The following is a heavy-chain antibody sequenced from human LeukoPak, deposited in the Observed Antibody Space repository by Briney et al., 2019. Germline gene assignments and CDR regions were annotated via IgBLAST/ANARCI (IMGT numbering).Heavy chain of an antibody. CDR1: RFTFSRYA. J-gene: IGHJ4*02. V-gene: IGHV3-30-3*01. Sequence: GGSLRLSCAASRFTFSRYAMDWVRQAPGKGLECVAAISSDGNNKHYADSVKGRFTISRDNSKNTLYLQMDSLRAEDTAVYYCARDLGGYNYFDYWGQGTLVTVSS. CDR2: ISSDGNNK. D-gene: IGHD5-18*01. CDR3: ARDLGGYNYFDY.